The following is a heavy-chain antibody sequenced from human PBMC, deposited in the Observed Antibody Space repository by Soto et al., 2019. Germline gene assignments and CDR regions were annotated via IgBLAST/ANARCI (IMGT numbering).Heavy chain of an antibody. D-gene: IGHD2-21*01. CDR1: GVPMTNTNW. Sequence: SETLSLTCAVSGVPMTNTNWWSWVRQPPGKGLEWIGEVFHSGSTNYNPSLKSRVTISVDKSKNQFSLNLTSVTAADTAVYYFTGCAQGQWRGSRCYRWFDPWGQGTRVTVSS. V-gene: IGHV4-4*02. CDR3: TGCAQGQWRGSRCYRWFDP. J-gene: IGHJ5*02. CDR2: VFHSGST.